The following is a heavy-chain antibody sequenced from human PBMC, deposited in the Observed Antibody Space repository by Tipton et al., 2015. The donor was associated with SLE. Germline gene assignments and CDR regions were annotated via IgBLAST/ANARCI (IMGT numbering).Heavy chain of an antibody. Sequence: TLSLTCTVSVGSINNHYWSWIPQPPDTGLGWIGYIYPTGSPNYTPSLKSRVTISVDTSKNQFSLKLSSVTAADTAVYYCARVYPRLRIFGWFGAWGQGTLVTVSS. J-gene: IGHJ5*02. CDR1: VGSINNHY. CDR3: ARVYPRLRIFGWFGA. V-gene: IGHV4-59*11. D-gene: IGHD4-17*01. CDR2: IYPTGSP.